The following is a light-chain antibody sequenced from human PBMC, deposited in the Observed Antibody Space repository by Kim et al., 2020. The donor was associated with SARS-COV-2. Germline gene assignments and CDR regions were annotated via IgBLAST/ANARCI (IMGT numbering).Light chain of an antibody. J-gene: IGLJ2*01. CDR3: CSYAGSSTLV. V-gene: IGLV2-23*01. CDR2: EGS. Sequence: QSALTQPASVSGSPGQSITISCTGTSSDVGSYNIVSWYQQHPGKAPKLMIYEGSKRPSGVSNRFSGSKSGNTASLTISGLQAEDEADYYCCSYAGSSTLVCGGGTKLTVL. CDR1: SSDVGSYNI.